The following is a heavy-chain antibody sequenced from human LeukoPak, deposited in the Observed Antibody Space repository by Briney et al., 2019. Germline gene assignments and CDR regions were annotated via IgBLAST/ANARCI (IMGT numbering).Heavy chain of an antibody. CDR3: ARSTNHDASGSYYFDS. J-gene: IGHJ4*02. CDR2: TASP. D-gene: IGHD3-10*01. Sequence: SETLSLTCTVSGGSISSYYWSWIRQPPGKGLEWIGYTASPYHNPSLKSRVTISIDTSKNQISLKLDSVTASDTAVYYCARSTNHDASGSYYFDSWGQGILVTVTS. CDR1: GGSISSYY. V-gene: IGHV4-30-4*01.